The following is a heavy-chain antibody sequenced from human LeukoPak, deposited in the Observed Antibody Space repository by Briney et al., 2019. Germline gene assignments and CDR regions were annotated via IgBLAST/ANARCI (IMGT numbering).Heavy chain of an antibody. J-gene: IGHJ5*02. CDR2: ISAYNGNT. V-gene: IGHV1-18*01. CDR1: GYTFTSYG. D-gene: IGHD2-2*01. CDR3: ARRVYCSSTSCGVLNWFDP. Sequence: GASVKVSCKASGYTFTSYGISWVRQAPGRGLEWMGWISAYNGNTNYAQKLQGRVTMTTDTSTSTAYMELRSLRSDDTAVYYCARRVYCSSTSCGVLNWFDPWGQGTLVTVSS.